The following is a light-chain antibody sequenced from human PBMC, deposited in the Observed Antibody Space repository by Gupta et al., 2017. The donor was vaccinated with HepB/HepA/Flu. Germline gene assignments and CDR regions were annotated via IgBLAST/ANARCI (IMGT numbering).Light chain of an antibody. J-gene: IGKJ1*01. CDR3: QQSYSTPRT. CDR1: QSISSY. V-gene: IGKV1-39*01. CDR2: AAS. Sequence: DIQMTNSPSSLSASVGDRVTITCRASQSISSYLNWYQQKPGKAPKLLIYAASSLQSGVPSSISGSGSGTDFTLTISSLQPEDFATYYCQQSYSTPRTFGQGTKVEIK.